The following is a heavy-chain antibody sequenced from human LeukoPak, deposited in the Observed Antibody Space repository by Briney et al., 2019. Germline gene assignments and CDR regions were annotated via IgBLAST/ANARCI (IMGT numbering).Heavy chain of an antibody. V-gene: IGHV5-10-1*01. CDR2: IDHSDSYT. CDR1: GSNFTSYW. J-gene: IGHJ4*02. Sequence: GASLQISCKGSGSNFTSYWISWGRPLPGKGLEWMGRIDHSDSYTNYSPSFQGHVTISADKSISTAYLQWSSLKASDTAMYYCARLEAVAGTDYWGQGTLVTVSS. CDR3: ARLEAVAGTDY. D-gene: IGHD6-19*01.